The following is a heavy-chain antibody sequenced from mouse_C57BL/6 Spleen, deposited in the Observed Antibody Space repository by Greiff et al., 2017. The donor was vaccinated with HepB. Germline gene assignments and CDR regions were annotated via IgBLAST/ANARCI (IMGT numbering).Heavy chain of an antibody. V-gene: IGHV5-4*01. J-gene: IGHJ2*01. Sequence: EVQLVESGGGLVKPGGSLKLSCAASGFTFSSYAMPWVRQTPEKRLEWVATISAGGSYTHYTDNVKGRFTISRDNDKNNQYLQLSQLKSEDTAMYYYDSEGAYSNYGYYFDYWGQGTTLTVSS. CDR3: DSEGAYSNYGYYFDY. CDR1: GFTFSSYA. D-gene: IGHD2-5*01. CDR2: ISAGGSYT.